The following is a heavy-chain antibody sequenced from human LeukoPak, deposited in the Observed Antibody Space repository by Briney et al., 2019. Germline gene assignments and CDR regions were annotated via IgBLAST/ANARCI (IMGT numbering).Heavy chain of an antibody. CDR3: ARASNYDSSGYYFNWYFDL. Sequence: SETLSLTCSVSSGSFSNYYWNWVRQSPGKGLEWIGYIYYSGTTKYNPSLQSRVTFSTDTSQSRFSLKMNSVTAADTAVYYCARASNYDSSGYYFNWYFDLWGRGTLVTVSS. V-gene: IGHV4-59*01. CDR1: SGSFSNYY. D-gene: IGHD3-22*01. CDR2: IYYSGTT. J-gene: IGHJ2*01.